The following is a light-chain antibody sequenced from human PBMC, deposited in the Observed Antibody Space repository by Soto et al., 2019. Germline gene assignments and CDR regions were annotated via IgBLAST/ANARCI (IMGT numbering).Light chain of an antibody. CDR1: SSDVGGYNY. V-gene: IGLV2-11*01. CDR3: CSYAGSYTFG. Sequence: QSVLTQPRSVSGSPGQSVTISCTGTSSDVGGYNYVSWYQQHPGKAPKLMICDVSKRPSGVPDRFSGSKSGNTASLTISGLQAEDEADYYCCSYAGSYTFGFGTGTKVTVL. CDR2: DVS. J-gene: IGLJ1*01.